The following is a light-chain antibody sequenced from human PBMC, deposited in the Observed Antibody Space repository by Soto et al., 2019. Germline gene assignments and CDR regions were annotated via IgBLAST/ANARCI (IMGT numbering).Light chain of an antibody. CDR2: EVS. Sequence: QSALTQPASVSGSPGQSVTISCTGTNSDIGGYNYVSWYQQHPGKAPKLMIYEVSNRPSGVSNRFSGSKSGNTASLTIPGLQAEDEADYYCSSYTRASTLVVFGGGTQLTVL. J-gene: IGLJ2*01. CDR3: SSYTRASTLVV. CDR1: NSDIGGYNY. V-gene: IGLV2-14*01.